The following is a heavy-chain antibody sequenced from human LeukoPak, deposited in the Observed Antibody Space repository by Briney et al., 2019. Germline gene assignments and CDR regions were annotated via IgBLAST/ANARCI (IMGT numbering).Heavy chain of an antibody. CDR3: AKDSYYCSSTSCYTREFDY. J-gene: IGHJ4*02. CDR2: MSGSDAGT. CDR1: GFSFSTYA. D-gene: IGHD2-2*02. V-gene: IGHV3-23*01. Sequence: GGSLRLSCAASGFSFSTYAMSWVRQAPGKGLEWVSAMSGSDAGTYYADSVKGRFTISRDNSKNTLYLQMNSLRAEDTAVYYCAKDSYYCSSTSCYTREFDYWGQGTLVTVSS.